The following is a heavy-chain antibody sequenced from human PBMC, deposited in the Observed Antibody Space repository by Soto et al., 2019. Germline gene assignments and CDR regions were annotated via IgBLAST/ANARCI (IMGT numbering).Heavy chain of an antibody. J-gene: IGHJ6*02. CDR3: ARNIAVAGTDVMVV. Sequence: GESLKISCKGSGYSFTSYWIGWVRQMPGKGLEWMGIIYPGDSDTRYRPSFQGQVTISAYKSISTAYLQWSSLKASDTAMYYCARNIAVAGTDVMVVWDQGTTVTVSS. D-gene: IGHD6-19*01. V-gene: IGHV5-51*01. CDR1: GYSFTSYW. CDR2: IYPGDSDT.